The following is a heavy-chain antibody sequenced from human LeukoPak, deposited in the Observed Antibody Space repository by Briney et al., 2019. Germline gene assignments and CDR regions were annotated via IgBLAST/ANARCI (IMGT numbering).Heavy chain of an antibody. D-gene: IGHD4-17*01. J-gene: IGHJ4*02. V-gene: IGHV3-30*03. CDR3: ARDIGGLDGDGLDY. CDR2: ITYDGNNK. CDR1: GLTLSNSG. Sequence: GRSLRLSCAASGLTLSNSGMHWVRQAPSKGLEWVAGITYDGNNKYYADSVKGRFTISRDNSKNTLYLQMNSVRDEDTAVYYCARDIGGLDGDGLDYWGQGTLVTVSS.